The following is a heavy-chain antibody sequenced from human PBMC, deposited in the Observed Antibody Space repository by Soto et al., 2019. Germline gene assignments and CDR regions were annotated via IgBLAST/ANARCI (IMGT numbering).Heavy chain of an antibody. CDR3: ARSPLINWRTRWFDP. CDR1: GYTFTSYG. Sequence: ALVKVSCKASGYTFTSYGISWVRQAPGQGLEWMGWISAYNGNTNYAQKLQGRVTMTTDTSTSTAYMELRSLRSDDTAVYYCARSPLINWRTRWFDPWGQGTLVTVSS. V-gene: IGHV1-18*04. D-gene: IGHD1-1*01. J-gene: IGHJ5*02. CDR2: ISAYNGNT.